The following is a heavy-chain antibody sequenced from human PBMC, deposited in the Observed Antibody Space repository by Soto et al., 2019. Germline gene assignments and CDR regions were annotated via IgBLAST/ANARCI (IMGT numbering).Heavy chain of an antibody. CDR3: ARAHYYDSSGYKDV. V-gene: IGHV3-53*01. D-gene: IGHD3-22*01. CDR2: IYSGGST. CDR1: GFTVSSNY. J-gene: IGHJ6*02. Sequence: GGSLRLSCADSGFTVSSNYMSRVRQAPGKGLEWVSVIYSGGSTYYADSVKGRFTISRDNSKNTLYLQMNSLRAEDTAVYYCARAHYYDSSGYKDVWGQGTTVTVSS.